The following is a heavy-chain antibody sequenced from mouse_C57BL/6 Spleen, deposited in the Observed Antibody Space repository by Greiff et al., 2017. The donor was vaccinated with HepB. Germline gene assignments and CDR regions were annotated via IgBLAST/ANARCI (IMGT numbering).Heavy chain of an antibody. CDR2: ISYDGSN. V-gene: IGHV3-6*01. CDR1: GYSITSGYY. CDR3: ARGRGLYAMDY. Sequence: EVKLQESGPGLVKPSQSLSLTCSVTGYSITSGYYWNWIRQFPGNKLEWMGYISYDGSNNYNPSLKNRISITRDTSKNQFFLKLNSVTTEDTATYYCARGRGLYAMDYWGQGTSVTVSS. D-gene: IGHD3-3*01. J-gene: IGHJ4*01.